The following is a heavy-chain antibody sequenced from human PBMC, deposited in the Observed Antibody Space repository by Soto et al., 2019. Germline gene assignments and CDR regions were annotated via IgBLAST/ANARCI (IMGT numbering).Heavy chain of an antibody. V-gene: IGHV4-59*01. CDR1: GVSISSYF. CDR3: ARIGGYHGPLDY. Sequence: SETLSLTCSVSGVSISSYFWSWIRQAPGRGLEWIGYTYHRGSTNYSPSPKSRVAISLDTSENQFSLKVNSVTAADTAVYYCARIGGYHGPLDYWGQGTPVTVSS. CDR2: TYHRGST. D-gene: IGHD6-25*01. J-gene: IGHJ4*02.